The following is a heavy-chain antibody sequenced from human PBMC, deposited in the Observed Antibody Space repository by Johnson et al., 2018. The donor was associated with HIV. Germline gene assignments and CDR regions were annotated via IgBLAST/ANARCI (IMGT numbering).Heavy chain of an antibody. CDR1: GFIFSNAW. D-gene: IGHD6-6*01. V-gene: IGHV3-20*04. J-gene: IGHJ3*02. CDR3: AREGSKEQLVPLDAFDI. Sequence: DVQVVESGGGLVQPGGSLRLSCAASGFIFSNAWMSWVRQAPGKGLEWVSGINWNGGSTGYADSVKGRFTISRDNAKNSLYLQMNSLRAEDTAVYYCAREGSKEQLVPLDAFDIWGQGTMVTVSS. CDR2: INWNGGST.